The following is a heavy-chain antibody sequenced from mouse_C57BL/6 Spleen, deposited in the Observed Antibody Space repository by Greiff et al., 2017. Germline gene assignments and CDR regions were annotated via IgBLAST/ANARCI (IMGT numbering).Heavy chain of an antibody. D-gene: IGHD1-1*01. CDR3: ARWCYGSPPYFDD. V-gene: IGHV1-39*01. CDR1: GYSFTDYN. Sequence: VQLQQSGPELVKPGASVKISCKASGYSFTDYNMNWVKQSNGKSLAWIGVLNPNYGTTSYNQQFQGKATLTVDQSSSTAYMQLNSLTSEDSAVEYCARWCYGSPPYFDDWGQGTTLTVSS. CDR2: LNPNYGTT. J-gene: IGHJ2*01.